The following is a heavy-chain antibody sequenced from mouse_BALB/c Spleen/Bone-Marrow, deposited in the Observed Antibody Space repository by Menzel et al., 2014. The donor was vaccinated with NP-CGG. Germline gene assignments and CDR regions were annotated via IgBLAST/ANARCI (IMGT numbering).Heavy chain of an antibody. V-gene: IGHV4-1*02. D-gene: IGHD1-2*01. CDR1: GFDFSRYW. J-gene: IGHJ3*01. CDR3: ARLHYYGLSAY. Sequence: EVKLVESGGGLVQPGGSLKLSCAASGFDFSRYWMSWVRQAPGKGLEWIGEINPDSSTINYKPSLKDKFIISRDNAKNTLSLQMSKVRSEDTALYYCARLHYYGLSAYWGQGTLVTVSA. CDR2: INPDSSTI.